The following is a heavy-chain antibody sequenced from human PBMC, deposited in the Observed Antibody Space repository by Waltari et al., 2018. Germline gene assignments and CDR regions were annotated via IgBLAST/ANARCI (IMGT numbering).Heavy chain of an antibody. CDR3: AKEGLGYCSSTSCYHDLGAFDI. CDR2: ISWNSGSI. V-gene: IGHV3-9*01. J-gene: IGHJ3*02. Sequence: EVQLVESGGGLVQPGRSLRLSCAASGFTFDDYAMHWVRQAPGKGLEWVSGISWNSGSIGYADSVKGRFTISRDNAKNSLYLQMNSLRAEDTALYYCAKEGLGYCSSTSCYHDLGAFDIWGQGTMVTVSS. D-gene: IGHD2-2*01. CDR1: GFTFDDYA.